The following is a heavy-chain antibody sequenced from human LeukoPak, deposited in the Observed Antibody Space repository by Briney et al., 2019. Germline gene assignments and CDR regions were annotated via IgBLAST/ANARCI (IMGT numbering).Heavy chain of an antibody. CDR2: INPNSGGR. CDR3: ASGSGTYSTDY. J-gene: IGHJ4*02. CDR1: GYSFTVYY. Sequence: GASVKVSCKASGYSFTVYYMHWVRQAPGQGLEWMGSINPNSGGRNYAQKSQRRVTMTSDTSISTAYMELSRLRSDNTAVYYCASGSGTYSTDYWGQGTLVTVSS. V-gene: IGHV1-2*02. D-gene: IGHD3-10*01.